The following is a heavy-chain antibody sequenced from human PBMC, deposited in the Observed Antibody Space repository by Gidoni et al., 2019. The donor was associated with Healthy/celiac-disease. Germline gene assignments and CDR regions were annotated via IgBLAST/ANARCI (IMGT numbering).Heavy chain of an antibody. CDR1: GGSISSRSYY. D-gene: IGHD3-10*01. CDR2: IYYSGST. J-gene: IGHJ6*02. CDR3: ARHTPPLWFGELLYLGALSGLAGMDV. V-gene: IGHV4-39*01. Sequence: QLQLQESGPGLVKPSETLSLPCTVSGGSISSRSYYLGWIRQPPGKGLEWIGSIYYSGSTYYNPTLKSRVTISVDTSKNQFSLKLSSVTAADTAVYYCARHTPPLWFGELLYLGALSGLAGMDVWGQGTTVTVSS.